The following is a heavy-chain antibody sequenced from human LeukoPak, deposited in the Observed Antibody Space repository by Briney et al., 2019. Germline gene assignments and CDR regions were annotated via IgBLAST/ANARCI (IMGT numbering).Heavy chain of an antibody. V-gene: IGHV4-59*12. Sequence: KPSETLSLTCTVSGGSISSYYRSWIRQPPGKGLEWIGYIYYSGSTNYNPSLKSRVTISVDTSKNQFSLKLSSVTAADTAVYYCARGVDCSSTSCYPGNWFDPWGQGTLVTVSS. J-gene: IGHJ5*02. CDR3: ARGVDCSSTSCYPGNWFDP. CDR1: GGSISSYY. D-gene: IGHD2-2*01. CDR2: IYYSGST.